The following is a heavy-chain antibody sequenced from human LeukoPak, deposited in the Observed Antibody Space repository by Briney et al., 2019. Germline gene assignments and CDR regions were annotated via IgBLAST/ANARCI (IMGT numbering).Heavy chain of an antibody. Sequence: GGSLRLSCAASGFTFSSYSMNWVRQAPGKGLEWVSSISSSSSYIYYADSVKGRFTISRDNAKNSLYLQMNSQRAEDTAVYYCARETYYYGSGSYTHFDYWGQGTLVTVSS. CDR2: ISSSSSYI. CDR1: GFTFSSYS. V-gene: IGHV3-21*01. D-gene: IGHD3-10*01. CDR3: ARETYYYGSGSYTHFDY. J-gene: IGHJ4*02.